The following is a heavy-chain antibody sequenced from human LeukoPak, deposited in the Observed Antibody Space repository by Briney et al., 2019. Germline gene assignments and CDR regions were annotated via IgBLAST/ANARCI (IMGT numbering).Heavy chain of an antibody. CDR2: ISAYNGNT. D-gene: IGHD6-13*01. CDR3: ARVYSSSWLNYFDY. J-gene: IGHJ4*02. CDR1: GYTLTSYG. Sequence: GASVKVSCKASGYTLTSYGISWVRQAPGQGLEWMGWISAYNGNTNYAQKLQGRVTMTTDTSTSTAYMELRSLRSDDTAVYYCARVYSSSWLNYFDYWGQGTLVTVSS. V-gene: IGHV1-18*01.